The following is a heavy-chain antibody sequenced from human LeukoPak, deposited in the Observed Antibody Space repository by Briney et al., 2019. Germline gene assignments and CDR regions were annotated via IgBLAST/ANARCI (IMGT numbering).Heavy chain of an antibody. J-gene: IGHJ4*02. V-gene: IGHV1-18*01. Sequence: ASVKVSCKASGYTFTSYGISWVRQAPGQGLEWMGWISAYNGNTNYAQKLQGRVTMTTDPSTSTAYMELRSLRSDDTAVYYCARDGGIVATITTGKFDYWGQGTLVTVSS. CDR1: GYTFTSYG. D-gene: IGHD5-12*01. CDR2: ISAYNGNT. CDR3: ARDGGIVATITTGKFDY.